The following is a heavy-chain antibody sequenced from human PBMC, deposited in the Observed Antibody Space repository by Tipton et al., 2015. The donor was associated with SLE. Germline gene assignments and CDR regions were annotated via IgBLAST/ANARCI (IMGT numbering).Heavy chain of an antibody. V-gene: IGHV1-69*06. CDR1: GYTFTTYG. CDR3: ASENSSGWSFYYYYYMDV. D-gene: IGHD6-19*01. J-gene: IGHJ6*03. CDR2: IIPIFGTA. Sequence: QVQLVQSGAEVKMPGASVKVSCKASGYTFTTYGISWVRQAPGQGLEWMGGIIPIFGTANYAQKFQGRVTITADKSTSTAYMELSSLRSEDTAVYYCASENSSGWSFYYYYYMDVWGKGTTVTVSS.